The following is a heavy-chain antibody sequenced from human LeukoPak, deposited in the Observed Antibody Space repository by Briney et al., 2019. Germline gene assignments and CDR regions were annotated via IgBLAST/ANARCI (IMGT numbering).Heavy chain of an antibody. CDR1: GGSISSYY. Sequence: PSETLSLTCTVSGGSISSYYWSWIRQPAGKGLEWIGEINHSGSTNYNPSLKSRVTISVDTSKNQFSLKLSSVAAADTAVYYCARDSGVYDSSGYWDYWGQGTLVTVSS. V-gene: IGHV4-59*01. CDR3: ARDSGVYDSSGYWDY. CDR2: INHSGST. J-gene: IGHJ4*02. D-gene: IGHD3-22*01.